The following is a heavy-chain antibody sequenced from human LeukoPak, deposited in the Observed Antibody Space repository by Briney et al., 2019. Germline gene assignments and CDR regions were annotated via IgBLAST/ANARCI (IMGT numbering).Heavy chain of an antibody. CDR2: ISGSGGST. J-gene: IGHJ4*02. CDR1: GFTFSSYA. CDR3: AKVGAGTLFN. Sequence: QAGGSLRLSCAASGFTFSSYAMSWVRQAPGKGLEWVSAISGSGGSTYYADSVKGRFTISRDNSNHTVYLQMNSLRAEDTAIYYCAKVGAGTLFNWGQGTLVTVSS. D-gene: IGHD1-1*01. V-gene: IGHV3-23*01.